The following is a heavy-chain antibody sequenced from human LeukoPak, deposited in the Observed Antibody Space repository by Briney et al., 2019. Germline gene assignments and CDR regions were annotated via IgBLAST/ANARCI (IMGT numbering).Heavy chain of an antibody. Sequence: SVKVSCKASGGTFSSYAISWVRQAPGQGLEWMGRIIPILGIANYAQKFQGRVTITADKSTSTAYMELSRLRSDDTAVYYCARDRGYSSSFILDYWGQGTLVTVSS. CDR3: ARDRGYSSSFILDY. J-gene: IGHJ4*02. CDR2: IIPILGIA. D-gene: IGHD6-6*01. CDR1: GGTFSSYA. V-gene: IGHV1-69*04.